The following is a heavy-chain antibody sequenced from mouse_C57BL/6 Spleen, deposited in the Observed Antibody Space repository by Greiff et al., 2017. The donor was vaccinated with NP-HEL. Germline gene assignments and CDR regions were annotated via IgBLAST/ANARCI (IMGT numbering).Heavy chain of an antibody. CDR2: ISGGGGNT. Sequence: EVHLVESGGGLVKPGGSLKLSCAASGFTFSSYTMSWVRQTPEKRLEWVATISGGGGNTYYPDSVKGRFTISRDNAKNTLYLQMSSLRSEDTALYYCARQGIGGGSSWFAYWGQGTLVTVSA. CDR1: GFTFSSYT. CDR3: ARQGIGGGSSWFAY. V-gene: IGHV5-9*01. J-gene: IGHJ3*01.